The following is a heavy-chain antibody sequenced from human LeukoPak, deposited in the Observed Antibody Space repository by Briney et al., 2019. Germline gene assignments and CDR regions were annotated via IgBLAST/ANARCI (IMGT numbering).Heavy chain of an antibody. CDR3: ARDRGGNYYDSSGYSLLSDY. CDR1: GFTFSSYS. CDR2: ISSSSSYI. D-gene: IGHD3-22*01. J-gene: IGHJ4*02. Sequence: GSLRLSCAASGFTFSSYSMNWVRQAPGKGLEWVSSISSSSSYIYYADSVKGRFTISRDNAKNSLYLQMNSLRAEDTAVYYCARDRGGNYYDSSGYSLLSDYWGQGTLVTVSS. V-gene: IGHV3-21*01.